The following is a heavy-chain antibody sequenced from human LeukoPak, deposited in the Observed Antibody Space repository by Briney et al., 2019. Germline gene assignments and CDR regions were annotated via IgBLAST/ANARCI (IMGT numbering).Heavy chain of an antibody. D-gene: IGHD5-18*01. V-gene: IGHV4-31*03. CDR2: IYYSGST. CDR1: GGSISSGGYY. Sequence: SETLSLTCTVSGGSISSGGYYWSWIRQRPGKGLEWIGYIYYSGSTYYNPSLKRRVTISVDASKNQFSLKLSSVTAADTAVYYCARARGTAMVTSYYFDYWGQGTLVTVSS. CDR3: ARARGTAMVTSYYFDY. J-gene: IGHJ4*02.